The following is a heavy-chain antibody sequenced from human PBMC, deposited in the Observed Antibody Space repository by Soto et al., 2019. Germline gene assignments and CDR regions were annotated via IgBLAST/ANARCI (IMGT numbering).Heavy chain of an antibody. V-gene: IGHV3-21*01. J-gene: IGHJ6*02. CDR2: ISSSSSYI. CDR1: GFTVSSYS. Sequence: GGSLRLSCAASGFTVSSYSMNWVRQAPGKGLEWVSSISSSSSYIYYADSVKGRFTISRDDAKNSLYLQMNSLRAEDTAVYYCARDLLVTSYYYYGMDVWGQGTTVTVSS. D-gene: IGHD2-15*01. CDR3: ARDLLVTSYYYYGMDV.